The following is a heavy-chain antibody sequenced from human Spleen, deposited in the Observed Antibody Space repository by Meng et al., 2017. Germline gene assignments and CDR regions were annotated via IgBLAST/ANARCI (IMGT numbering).Heavy chain of an antibody. V-gene: IGHV4-59*08. D-gene: IGHD3-3*01. J-gene: IGHJ4*02. Sequence: GSLRLSCAVYGGSFSGYYWGWIRQPPGKGLEWIGNIYHSGSTYYNPSLKSRVTISVDTSKNHFSLKLNSVTAADTAVYYCARQSRYPDYWGQGTLVTVSS. CDR1: GGSFSGYY. CDR3: ARQSRYPDY. CDR2: IYHSGST.